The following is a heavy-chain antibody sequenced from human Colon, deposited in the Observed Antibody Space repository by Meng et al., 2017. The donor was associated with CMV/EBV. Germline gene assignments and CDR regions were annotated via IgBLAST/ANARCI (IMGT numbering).Heavy chain of an antibody. CDR2: ISSSGSTI. CDR1: GFTFSDYY. V-gene: IGHV3-11*01. D-gene: IGHD1-26*01. CDR3: ARAGHSGSYLPGLFDY. Sequence: GSLRLSCAASGFTFSDYYMSWIRQAPGKGLEWVSYISSSGSTIYYADSVKGRFTISRDNARNSLYLEMNFLRADDTAFYYCARAGHSGSYLPGLFDYWGQGVLVTVSS. J-gene: IGHJ4*02.